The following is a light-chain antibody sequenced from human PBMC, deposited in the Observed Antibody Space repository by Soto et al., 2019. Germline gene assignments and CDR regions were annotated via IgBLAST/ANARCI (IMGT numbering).Light chain of an antibody. V-gene: IGKV1-5*03. CDR3: QQYETYFRT. CDR2: AAS. CDR1: QSIGRW. J-gene: IGKJ1*01. Sequence: DIPMTQSPSTLSASVGDRVTITCRASQSIGRWLAWYQQKPGIAPKLLIHAASSLERGVPSRFRGSGSGTEFALTITSLQPDDFATYYCQQYETYFRTFGQGTKVEI.